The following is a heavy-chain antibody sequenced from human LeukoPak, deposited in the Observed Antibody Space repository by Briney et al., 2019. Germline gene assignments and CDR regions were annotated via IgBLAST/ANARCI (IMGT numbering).Heavy chain of an antibody. Sequence: SETLSLTCTVSGGSISSSSYYWGWIRQPPGKGLEWLGSIYYSGSTYYNPSLKSRVTISVDTSKNQFSLKLSSVTAADTAVYYCAREPVGPSIVVVPAAIDYWGQGTLVTVSS. CDR3: AREPVGPSIVVVPAAIDY. V-gene: IGHV4-39*07. D-gene: IGHD2-2*01. CDR2: IYYSGST. J-gene: IGHJ4*02. CDR1: GGSISSSSYY.